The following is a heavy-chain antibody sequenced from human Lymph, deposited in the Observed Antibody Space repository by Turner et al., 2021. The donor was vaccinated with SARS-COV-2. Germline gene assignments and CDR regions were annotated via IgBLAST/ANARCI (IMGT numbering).Heavy chain of an antibody. V-gene: IGHV4-39*01. CDR3: ASNYDILTGYYTRNWFDP. CDR2: IYYSGST. J-gene: IGHJ5*02. Sequence: QLQLQESGPGLVKPSETQSLTCTVSGGPISSSSYYWGWIRQPPGKGLEWIGSIYYSGSTYYNPPLKSRVTISVDTSKNQFSLKLSSVTAADTAVYYCASNYDILTGYYTRNWFDPWGQGTLVTVSS. CDR1: GGPISSSSYY. D-gene: IGHD3-9*01.